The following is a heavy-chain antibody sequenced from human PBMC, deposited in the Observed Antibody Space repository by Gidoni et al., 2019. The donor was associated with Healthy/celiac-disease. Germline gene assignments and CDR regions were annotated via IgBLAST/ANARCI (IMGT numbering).Heavy chain of an antibody. D-gene: IGHD6-13*01. V-gene: IGHV3-7*01. J-gene: IGHJ4*02. CDR2: IKQDGSEK. CDR3: ARGVSSWFMFDY. CDR1: GFTFSRYW. Sequence: EVHLVASGGGLVQPGGSLRLPCAASGFTFSRYWMCWVRQAPGKGLEWVANIKQDGSEKYYVDSGKGRFTISRDNAKNSLYLQMNSLGAEDTAVYYCARGVSSWFMFDYWGQGTLVTVSS.